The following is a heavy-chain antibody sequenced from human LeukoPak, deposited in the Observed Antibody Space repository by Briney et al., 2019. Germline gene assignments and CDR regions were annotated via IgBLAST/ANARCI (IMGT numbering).Heavy chain of an antibody. D-gene: IGHD4-17*01. V-gene: IGHV1-24*01. J-gene: IGHJ1*01. CDR1: GYTLTELS. CDR3: ATTDYGDYEPYFQH. Sequence: ASVKVSCKVSGYTLTELSMHWVRQAPGKGLEWMGGFDPEDGETIYAQKFQGRVTMTEDTSTDTAYMELSSLRSEDTAVYYCATTDYGDYEPYFQHWGQGTLVTVSS. CDR2: FDPEDGET.